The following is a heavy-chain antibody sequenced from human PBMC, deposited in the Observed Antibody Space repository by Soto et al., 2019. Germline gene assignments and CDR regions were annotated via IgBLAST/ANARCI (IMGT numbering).Heavy chain of an antibody. CDR2: IYHTGTT. J-gene: IGHJ4*02. Sequence: QLQLQESGPGLVKPSETLSLTCTVSGDSITSSSSFWGWIRQPPGKGLEWIGTIYHTGTTYNNPSLKSRVTISVDTSKTQFSLRLRSVTAADTAVYYCARTYGDDGDYWGQGTLVTVSS. D-gene: IGHD4-17*01. V-gene: IGHV4-39*01. CDR1: GDSITSSSSF. CDR3: ARTYGDDGDY.